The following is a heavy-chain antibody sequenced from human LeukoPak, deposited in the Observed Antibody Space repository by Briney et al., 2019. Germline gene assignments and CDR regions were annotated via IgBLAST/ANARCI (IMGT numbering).Heavy chain of an antibody. CDR1: GFTFSSYG. V-gene: IGHV3-30*02. Sequence: PGRSLRLSCAAFGFTFSSYGMHWVRQAPGKGLEWVAFIRYDGSNKYYADSVKGRFTISGDNSKNTLYLQMNSLRAEDTAVYYCAKDDWSRGVIEDYWGQGTLVTVSS. J-gene: IGHJ4*02. D-gene: IGHD3-10*01. CDR3: AKDDWSRGVIEDY. CDR2: IRYDGSNK.